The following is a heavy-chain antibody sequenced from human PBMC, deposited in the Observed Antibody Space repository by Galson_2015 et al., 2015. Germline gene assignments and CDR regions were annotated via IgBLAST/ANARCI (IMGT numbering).Heavy chain of an antibody. CDR3: ARDYLGEKTDAFDI. CDR1: GYTFTSYG. D-gene: IGHD2-21*01. Sequence: SVKVSCKASGYTFTSYGISWVRQAPGQGLEWMGWISAYNGNTNYAQKLQGRVTMTTDTSTSTAYMELRSLRSDDTAVYYCARDYLGEKTDAFDIWGQGTMVTVSS. J-gene: IGHJ3*02. V-gene: IGHV1-18*01. CDR2: ISAYNGNT.